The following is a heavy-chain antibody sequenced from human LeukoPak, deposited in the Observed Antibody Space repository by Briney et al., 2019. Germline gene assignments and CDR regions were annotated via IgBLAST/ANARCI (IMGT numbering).Heavy chain of an antibody. CDR3: ARDRGYGSGCYYNPGNWFDP. D-gene: IGHD3-10*01. J-gene: IGHJ5*02. Sequence: PSETLSLTCAVYGGSFSGYYWSWIRQPPGKGLEWTGEINHSGSTNYNPSLKSRVTISVDTSKNQFSLKLSSVTAADTAVYYCARDRGYGSGCYYNPGNWFDPWGQGTLVTVSS. V-gene: IGHV4-34*01. CDR2: INHSGST. CDR1: GGSFSGYY.